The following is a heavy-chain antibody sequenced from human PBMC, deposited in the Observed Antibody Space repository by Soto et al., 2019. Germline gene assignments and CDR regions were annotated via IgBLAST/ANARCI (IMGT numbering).Heavy chain of an antibody. CDR3: ATGPIEYYDFWSGYRFDY. D-gene: IGHD3-3*01. CDR1: GYTLTELS. J-gene: IGHJ4*02. Sequence: ASVKVSCKVSGYTLTELSMHWVRQAPGKGLEWMGGFDPEDGETIYAQKFQGRVTMTEDASTDTAYMELSSLRSEDTAVYYCATGPIEYYDFWSGYRFDYWGQGTLVTVSS. V-gene: IGHV1-24*01. CDR2: FDPEDGET.